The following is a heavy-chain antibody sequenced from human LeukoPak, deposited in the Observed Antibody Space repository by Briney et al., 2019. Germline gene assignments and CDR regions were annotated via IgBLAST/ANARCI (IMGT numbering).Heavy chain of an antibody. CDR1: GFTFRSYA. CDR3: ARVRCGGDCYDAFDI. J-gene: IGHJ3*02. Sequence: GGSLRLSCAASGFTFRSYAMHWVRQAPGKGLEYVSAISSNGGSTYYANSVKGRFTISRDNSKNTLYLQMGSLRAEDMAVYYCARVRCGGDCYDAFDIWGQGTMVTVSS. D-gene: IGHD2-21*02. CDR2: ISSNGGST. V-gene: IGHV3-64*01.